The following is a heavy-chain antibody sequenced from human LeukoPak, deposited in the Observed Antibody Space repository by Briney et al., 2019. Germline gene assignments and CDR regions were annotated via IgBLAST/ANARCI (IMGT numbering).Heavy chain of an antibody. CDR3: AKDGGFWSGYYPY. D-gene: IGHD3-3*01. V-gene: IGHV3-23*01. CDR2: ISGNGGST. CDR1: GFTFSSYA. J-gene: IGHJ4*02. Sequence: GGSLRLSCAASGFTFSSYAMTWVRQAPGKGLEWVSAISGNGGSTFYADFVKGRFTISRDNSKNTLYLQMNSLTAEDTAIYFCAKDGGFWSGYYPYWGQGTLVTVSA.